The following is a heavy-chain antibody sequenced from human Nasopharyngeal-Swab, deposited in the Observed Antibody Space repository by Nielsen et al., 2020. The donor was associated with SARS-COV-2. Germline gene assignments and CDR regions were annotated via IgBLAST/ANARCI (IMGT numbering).Heavy chain of an antibody. D-gene: IGHD6-13*01. CDR3: ARYPSSSWSSYGMDV. V-gene: IGHV4-31*02. J-gene: IGHJ6*02. CDR2: IYYTGST. Sequence: WIRQPPGKGPEWIGYIYYTGSTYCNPSLKSRVTISVDTSKNQFSLKLTSVTAADTVVYYCARYPSSSWSSYGMDVWGQGTTVTVSS.